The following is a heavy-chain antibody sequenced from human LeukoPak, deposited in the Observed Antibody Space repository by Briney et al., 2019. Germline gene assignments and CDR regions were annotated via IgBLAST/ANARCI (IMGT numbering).Heavy chain of an antibody. D-gene: IGHD3-16*01. CDR2: IKQDGSEK. V-gene: IGHV3-7*01. J-gene: IGHJ4*02. Sequence: GGSLRLSCAASGLTFSNYWMSWVRQAPGKGLEWVANIKQDGSEKYYVDSVKGRFTISRDNAKNSLYLQMNSLRAEDTAVYYCARGAPFMITFGGVIYFDYWGQGTLVTVSS. CDR1: GLTFSNYW. CDR3: ARGAPFMITFGGVIYFDY.